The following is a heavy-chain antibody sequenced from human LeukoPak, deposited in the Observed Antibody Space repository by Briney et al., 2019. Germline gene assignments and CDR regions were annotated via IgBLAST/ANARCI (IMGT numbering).Heavy chain of an antibody. D-gene: IGHD1-26*01. V-gene: IGHV3-33*01. Sequence: PGGSLRLSCAASGFSFSTYGMFWVRQAPGKGLEWVGVVSYDGSKQYYADSVKGRFTISRDNSKNTLYLQMDSLRAEDTAVYYCARDLLGNSGSYLRHPNGPPFDYWGQGTLVTVSS. CDR3: ARDLLGNSGSYLRHPNGPPFDY. J-gene: IGHJ4*02. CDR1: GFSFSTYG. CDR2: VSYDGSKQ.